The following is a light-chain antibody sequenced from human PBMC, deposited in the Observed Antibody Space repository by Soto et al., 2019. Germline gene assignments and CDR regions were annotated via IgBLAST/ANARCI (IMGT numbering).Light chain of an antibody. CDR1: SSDVGAYNY. CDR3: SSHAASGV. J-gene: IGLJ3*02. V-gene: IGLV2-8*01. CDR2: EVS. Sequence: QSVLTQPPSASGSPGQSVAISCIGTSSDVGAYNYVSWYQQHPGKAPKLIIYEVSNRPSGVPDRFSGSKSGNTASLTVSGLQPEDEANYYCSSHAASGVFGGGTKLTVL.